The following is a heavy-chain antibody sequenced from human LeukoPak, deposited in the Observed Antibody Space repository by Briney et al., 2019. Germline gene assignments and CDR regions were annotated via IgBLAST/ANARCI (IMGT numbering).Heavy chain of an antibody. J-gene: IGHJ3*02. CDR1: GFAFSSFS. V-gene: IGHV3-21*01. CDR3: ARDMGLTTVTTVFAFDI. D-gene: IGHD4-17*01. Sequence: GGSLRLSCAASGFAFSSFSMNWVRRVPGKGLEWVSSISSSSSYIHYADSVKGRFTIPRDNAKSSLYLQMNSLRAEDTAVYYCARDMGLTTVTTVFAFDIWGQGTMVTVSS. CDR2: ISSSSSYI.